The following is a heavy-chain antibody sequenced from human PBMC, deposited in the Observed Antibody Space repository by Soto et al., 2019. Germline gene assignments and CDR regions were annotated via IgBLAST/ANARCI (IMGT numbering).Heavy chain of an antibody. V-gene: IGHV5-51*01. CDR3: ARHGGYCSSTSCYSYPDY. J-gene: IGHJ4*02. Sequence: GESLKISCKGSGYSFTSYWIGWVRQMPGKGLEWMGIIYPGDSDTRYSPSFQGQVTISADKSISTAYLQWSSLKASDTAMYYCARHGGYCSSTSCYSYPDYWGQGTPVTVSS. CDR1: GYSFTSYW. D-gene: IGHD2-2*02. CDR2: IYPGDSDT.